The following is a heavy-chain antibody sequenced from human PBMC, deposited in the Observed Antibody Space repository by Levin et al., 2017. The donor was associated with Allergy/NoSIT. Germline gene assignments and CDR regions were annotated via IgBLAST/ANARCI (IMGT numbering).Heavy chain of an antibody. D-gene: IGHD6-19*01. Sequence: SGGSLRLSCAASGFTFDDYAMHWVRQAPGKGLEWVSGISWNSGSIGYADSVKGRLTIFRDNAKNSLYLQVNSLRAEDTALYYCAKDTSSGWYYFDYWGQGTLVTVSS. CDR2: ISWNSGSI. CDR1: GFTFDDYA. J-gene: IGHJ4*02. CDR3: AKDTSSGWYYFDY. V-gene: IGHV3-9*01.